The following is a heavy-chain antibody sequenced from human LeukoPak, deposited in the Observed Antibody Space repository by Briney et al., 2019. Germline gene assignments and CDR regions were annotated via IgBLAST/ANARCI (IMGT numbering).Heavy chain of an antibody. V-gene: IGHV4-4*07. J-gene: IGHJ2*01. CDR3: ARGQYHLLYWYFDL. Sequence: SETLSLTCTVSGGSISSYYWGWIRQPAGKGLEWIGRIYPSGSTNYNPSLKSRVTMSVDTSKNQFSLKLSSVTAADTAVYYCARGQYHLLYWYFDLWGRGTLVTVSS. CDR2: IYPSGST. D-gene: IGHD2-2*01. CDR1: GGSISSYY.